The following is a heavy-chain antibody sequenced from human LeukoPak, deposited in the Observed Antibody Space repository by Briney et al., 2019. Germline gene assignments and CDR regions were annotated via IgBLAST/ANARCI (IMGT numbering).Heavy chain of an antibody. J-gene: IGHJ4*02. CDR3: TTERLYYYDSSGYYYY. D-gene: IGHD3-22*01. CDR2: IKSKTDGGTI. Sequence: PGGSLRLSCAASGFTFSNAWMSWVRQAPGKGLKWVGRIKSKTDGGTIDYAAPVKGRFTISRDDSKNTLYLQMNSLKTEDTAVYYCTTERLYYYDSSGYYYYWGQGTLVTVSS. V-gene: IGHV3-15*01. CDR1: GFTFSNAW.